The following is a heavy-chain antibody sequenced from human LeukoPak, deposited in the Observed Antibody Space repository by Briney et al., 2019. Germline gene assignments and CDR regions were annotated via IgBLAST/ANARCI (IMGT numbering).Heavy chain of an antibody. Sequence: PGGSLRLSCAASGFTFSSYAMHWVRQAPGKGLEWVAVISYDGSNKYYADSVKGRLTISRDNSKNTLYLQMNSLRAEDTAVYYCARDPVATNTPYYFDYWGQGTLVTVSS. J-gene: IGHJ4*02. CDR3: ARDPVATNTPYYFDY. D-gene: IGHD5-24*01. V-gene: IGHV3-30-3*01. CDR2: ISYDGSNK. CDR1: GFTFSSYA.